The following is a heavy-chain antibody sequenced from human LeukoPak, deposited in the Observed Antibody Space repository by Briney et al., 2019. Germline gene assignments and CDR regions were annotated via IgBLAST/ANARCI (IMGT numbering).Heavy chain of an antibody. CDR3: PKYGAQGGEITPMVPQ. Sequence: GGSLRLSCAASGFTFSTYNMNWVRQAPGKGLEWVSSISSSSSYIYYADSVKGRFTISRDNAKNSLYLQMNSLRAEDMALYYCPKYGAQGGEITPMVPQWGRGPLLTVSS. J-gene: IGHJ4*02. D-gene: IGHD3-10*01. CDR1: GFTFSTYN. CDR2: ISSSSSYI. V-gene: IGHV3-21*04.